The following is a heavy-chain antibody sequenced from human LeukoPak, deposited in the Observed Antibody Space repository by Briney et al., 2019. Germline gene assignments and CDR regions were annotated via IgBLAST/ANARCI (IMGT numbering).Heavy chain of an antibody. CDR1: GGSISSYY. D-gene: IGHD6-19*01. CDR2: IYYSGST. V-gene: IGHV4-59*12. J-gene: IGHJ6*02. CDR3: AGAKLWGGSGWGPYYYYYGMDV. Sequence: SETLSLTCTVSGGSISSYYWSWIRQPPGKGLEWIGYIYYSGSTNYNPSLKSRVTISVDTSKNQFSLKLSSVTAADTAVYCCAGAKLWGGSGWGPYYYYYGMDVWGQGTTVTVSS.